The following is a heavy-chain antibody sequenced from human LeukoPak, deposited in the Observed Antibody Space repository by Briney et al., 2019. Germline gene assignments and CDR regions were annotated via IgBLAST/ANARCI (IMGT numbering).Heavy chain of an antibody. CDR3: ASLDQPRGAFDI. D-gene: IGHD2-2*01. CDR2: INPNSGGT. CDR1: GYTFTSYD. V-gene: IGHV1-2*02. J-gene: IGHJ3*02. Sequence: ASVKVSCKASGYTFTSYDINWVRQATGQGLEWMGWINPNSGGTNYAQKFQGRVTMTRDTSISTAYMELSRLRSDDTAVYYCASLDQPRGAFDIWGQGTMVTVSS.